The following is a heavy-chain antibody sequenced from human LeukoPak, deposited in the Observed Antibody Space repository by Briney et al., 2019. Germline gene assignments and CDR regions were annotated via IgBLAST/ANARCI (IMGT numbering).Heavy chain of an antibody. CDR1: GGSISNYY. CDR2: IYASGTI. J-gene: IGHJ4*02. CDR3: ARDNRYWIGGTCYSGQVY. V-gene: IGHV4-4*07. D-gene: IGHD2-15*01. Sequence: PSETLSLTCTVSGGSISNYYWNWIRQPAGKGLEWIGRIYASGTINYNPSLKSRVTMSLDTSRSQFSLILSSVTAANTAVYYCARDNRYWIGGTCYSGQVYWGQGTLVTVSS.